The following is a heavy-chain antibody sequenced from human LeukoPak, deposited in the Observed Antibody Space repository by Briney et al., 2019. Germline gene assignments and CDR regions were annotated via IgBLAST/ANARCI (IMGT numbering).Heavy chain of an antibody. CDR2: IRYDGDNK. Sequence: GGSLRLSCVATGFTFSSYGMHWVRQAPGKGLEWVTFIRYDGDNKYYADSVKGRFTISRDNSKNTLYLQMNSLRAEDTAVYYCAKVGGYDYRAFDYWGQGTLVTVSS. CDR1: GFTFSSYG. V-gene: IGHV3-30*02. CDR3: AKVGGYDYRAFDY. D-gene: IGHD5-12*01. J-gene: IGHJ4*02.